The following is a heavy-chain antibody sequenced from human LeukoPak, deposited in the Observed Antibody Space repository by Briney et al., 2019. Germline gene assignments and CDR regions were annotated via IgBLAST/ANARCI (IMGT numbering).Heavy chain of an antibody. CDR1: GGSISSSSYY. CDR3: ARHLALHSTFDP. V-gene: IGHV4-39*07. D-gene: IGHD3-3*02. CDR2: IYYSGST. Sequence: SETLSLTCTVSGGSISSSSYYWGWIRQPPGKGLERIGSIYYSGSTYYNPSLKSRVTISVDTSKNQFSLKLSSVTAADTAVYYCARHLALHSTFDPWGQGTLVTVSS. J-gene: IGHJ5*02.